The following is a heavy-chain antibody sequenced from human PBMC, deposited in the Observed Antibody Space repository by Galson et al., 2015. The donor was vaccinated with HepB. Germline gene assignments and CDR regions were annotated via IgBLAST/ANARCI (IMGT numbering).Heavy chain of an antibody. V-gene: IGHV4-59*08. J-gene: IGHJ3*02. D-gene: IGHD3-9*01. CDR1: GASISSYS. CDR2: ISYSGST. Sequence: ETLSLTCTVSGASISSYSWNWIRQPPGKGLEWIGNISYSGSTNYNPSLKSRVTISVDTSKNQFSLKLSSVTAADTAVYYCASRYPGLRRAFDIWGQGTMVTVSS. CDR3: ASRYPGLRRAFDI.